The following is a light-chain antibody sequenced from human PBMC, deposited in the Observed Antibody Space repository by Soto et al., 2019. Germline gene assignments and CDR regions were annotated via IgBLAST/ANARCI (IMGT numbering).Light chain of an antibody. V-gene: IGKV3-15*01. CDR3: QQYNNWSPTWT. J-gene: IGKJ1*01. CDR2: GAS. CDR1: QSVSSN. Sequence: EIVMTQSPATLSVSPGERATLSCRASQSVSSNLAWYQQKPGQAPRLLIYGASTRATGIPARFSGSGSGTEFTLTISSLQSEDVAVYYCQQYNNWSPTWTFGQGTKVDIK.